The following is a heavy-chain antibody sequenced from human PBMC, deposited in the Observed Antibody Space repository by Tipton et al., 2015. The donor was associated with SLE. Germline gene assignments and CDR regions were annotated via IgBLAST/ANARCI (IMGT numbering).Heavy chain of an antibody. D-gene: IGHD4-23*01. Sequence: TLSLTCTVSGGSISSSSYYWGWIRQPPGKGLEWIGEIYTSGKTSYNPSLETRVTISVDTSENQLSLSLSSVTAADTAIYYCARNKATPDYWGQGTLVTVSS. CDR1: GGSISSSSYY. J-gene: IGHJ4*02. CDR3: ARNKATPDY. V-gene: IGHV4-39*01. CDR2: IYTSGKT.